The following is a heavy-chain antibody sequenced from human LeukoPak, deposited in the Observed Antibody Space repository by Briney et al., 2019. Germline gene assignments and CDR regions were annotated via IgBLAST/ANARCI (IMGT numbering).Heavy chain of an antibody. CDR2: INPNSGGT. D-gene: IGHD1-26*01. V-gene: IGHV1-2*02. CDR3: ARGGGGSYHYYYYYYGMDV. Sequence: ASVKVPCKASGYTFTGYYMHWVRQAPGQGLEWMGWINPNSGGTNYAQKFQGRVTMTRDTSISTAYMELSRLRSDDTAVYYCARGGGGSYHYYYYYYGMDVWGQGTTVTVSS. CDR1: GYTFTGYY. J-gene: IGHJ6*02.